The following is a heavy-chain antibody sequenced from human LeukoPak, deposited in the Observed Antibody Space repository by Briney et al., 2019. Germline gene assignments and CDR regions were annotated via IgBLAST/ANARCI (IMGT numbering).Heavy chain of an antibody. D-gene: IGHD1-7*01. CDR3: AKNPYNWNYGGYYFDY. J-gene: IGHJ4*02. CDR1: GFTFSSYA. Sequence: GGSLRLSCAASGFTFSSYAMSWVRQAPGKGLEWVSAISGSGGSTYYADSVKGRFTISRDNSKNTLYLQMNSLRAEDTAVYYCAKNPYNWNYGGYYFDYWGQGTLVTVSS. V-gene: IGHV3-23*01. CDR2: ISGSGGST.